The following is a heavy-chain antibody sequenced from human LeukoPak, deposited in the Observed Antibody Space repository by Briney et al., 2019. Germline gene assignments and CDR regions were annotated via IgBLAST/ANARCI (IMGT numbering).Heavy chain of an antibody. V-gene: IGHV4-59*01. D-gene: IGHD4-17*01. J-gene: IGHJ4*02. Sequence: SETLSLTCTVSGGSISSYYWSWIRQPPGKGLEWIGYIYYSGSTNYNPSLKSRVTISVDTSKNQFSLKLSSVTAAGTAVYYCAREGYGDARWGQGTLVTVSS. CDR2: IYYSGST. CDR3: AREGYGDAR. CDR1: GGSISSYY.